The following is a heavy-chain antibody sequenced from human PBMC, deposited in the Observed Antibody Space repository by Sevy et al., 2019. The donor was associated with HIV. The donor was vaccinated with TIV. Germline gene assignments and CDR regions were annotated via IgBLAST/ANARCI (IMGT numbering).Heavy chain of an antibody. Sequence: GGFLRLSCAASEFIFTGYWMNWVRQAPGKGLEWVDNIDQDGSDKRYVDAVRGRFTISRDNANNFLYLQMSSLRADDTAVYYCARAGGWGNINHSNQILDIWGHGTKVTVSS. CDR1: EFIFTGYW. J-gene: IGHJ3*02. CDR2: IDQDGSDK. D-gene: IGHD3-16*01. CDR3: ARAGGWGNINHSNQILDI. V-gene: IGHV3-7*01.